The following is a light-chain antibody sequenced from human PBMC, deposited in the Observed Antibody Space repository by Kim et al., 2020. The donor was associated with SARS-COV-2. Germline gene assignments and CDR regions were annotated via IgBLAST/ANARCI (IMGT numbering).Light chain of an antibody. Sequence: LSPGERATPSCQTSQSVGNYLAWYQQKPGQAPRLLIYAASNRATDIPARFSGSGSGTDFTLTISSLEPEDFALYFCQQRRDWPNTFGQGTKLEI. CDR2: AAS. J-gene: IGKJ2*01. CDR1: QSVGNY. V-gene: IGKV3-11*01. CDR3: QQRRDWPNT.